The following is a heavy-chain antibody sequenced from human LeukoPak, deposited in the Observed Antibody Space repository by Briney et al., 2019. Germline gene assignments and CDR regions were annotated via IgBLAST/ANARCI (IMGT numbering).Heavy chain of an antibody. CDR2: INPNSGGT. CDR1: GYTFTGYY. Sequence: ASVKVSCKASGYTFTGYYMHWVRQAPGQGLEWMGWINPNSGGTNYAQKFQGRVTMTRDTPTSTAYMELSRLRSDDTAVYYCARGTDYGDYGGTWFYYYYMDVWGEGTTVTVSS. V-gene: IGHV1-2*02. CDR3: ARGTDYGDYGGTWFYYYYMDV. J-gene: IGHJ6*03. D-gene: IGHD4-17*01.